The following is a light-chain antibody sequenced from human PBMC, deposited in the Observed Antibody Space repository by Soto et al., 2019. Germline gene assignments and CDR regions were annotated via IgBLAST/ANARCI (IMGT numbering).Light chain of an antibody. CDR3: SSYAGSDIYV. CDR2: EVT. CDR1: SSDVGGYNS. J-gene: IGLJ1*01. Sequence: HSALTQPPSASGSPGQSVTISCTGTSSDVGGYNSVSWYQHHPGKAPKLMIYEVTKRPSGVPDRFSGSKSANTASLTVSGLQAEDEADYYCSSYAGSDIYVFGTGTKVTVL. V-gene: IGLV2-8*01.